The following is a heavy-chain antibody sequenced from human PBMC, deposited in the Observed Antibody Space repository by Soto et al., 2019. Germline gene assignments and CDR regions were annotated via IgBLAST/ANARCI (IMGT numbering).Heavy chain of an antibody. D-gene: IGHD2-21*02. V-gene: IGHV3-48*03. CDR3: AREAYCGGDCYPYYYGMDV. Sequence: PGGSLRLSCAASGFTFSSYEMNWVRQAPGKGLEWVSYISSSGSTIYYADSVKGRFTISRDNAKNSLYLQMNSLRAEDTAVYYCAREAYCGGDCYPYYYGMDVWGQGTTVTVSS. J-gene: IGHJ6*02. CDR1: GFTFSSYE. CDR2: ISSSGSTI.